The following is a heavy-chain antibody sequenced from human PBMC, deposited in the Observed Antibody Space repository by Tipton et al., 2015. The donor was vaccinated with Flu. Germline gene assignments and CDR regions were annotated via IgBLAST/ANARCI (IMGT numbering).Heavy chain of an antibody. J-gene: IGHJ5*02. V-gene: IGHV4-38-2*01. CDR1: GDSISSDFY. D-gene: IGHD4-11*01. Sequence: LRLSCAVSGDSISSDFYWAWIRQFPGKGLEWIGTVSRTGSTIYNPSLKSRVTISIDTSKNQFSLNMRSVTAADMAVYYCARRDYSNHVSDPKSWSDPWGQGTLVTVSS. CDR2: VSRTGST. CDR3: ARRDYSNHVSDPKSWSDP.